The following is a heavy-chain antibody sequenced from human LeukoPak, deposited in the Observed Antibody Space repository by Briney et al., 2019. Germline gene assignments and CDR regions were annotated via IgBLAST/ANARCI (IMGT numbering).Heavy chain of an antibody. CDR1: GFTFDDYA. J-gene: IGHJ3*02. D-gene: IGHD2-2*01. CDR3: AKAIPAAPPAAFDI. V-gene: IGHV3-9*01. Sequence: PGGSLRLSCAASGFTFDDYAMHWVRQAPGKGLEWVSGISWNSGSIGYADSVKGRFTISRDNAKNSLYLQMNSLRAEDTALYYCAKAIPAAPPAAFDIWGQGTMVAVSS. CDR2: ISWNSGSI.